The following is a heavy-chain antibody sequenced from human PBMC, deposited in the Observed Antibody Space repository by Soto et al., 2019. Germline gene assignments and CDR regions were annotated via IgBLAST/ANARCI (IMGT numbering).Heavy chain of an antibody. CDR2: ISGSGGAT. CDR1: GDTFSSYV. Sequence: PGGSLRLSCASSGDTFSSYVMGGVRQAPGKGLEWVSAISGSGGATNYADSVKGRFSISRDNPKNTLYLQMNSLRAEDTAVYYCAKVNDFWSGYPMDVWGKGTTVTVSS. J-gene: IGHJ6*03. CDR3: AKVNDFWSGYPMDV. D-gene: IGHD3-3*01. V-gene: IGHV3-23*01.